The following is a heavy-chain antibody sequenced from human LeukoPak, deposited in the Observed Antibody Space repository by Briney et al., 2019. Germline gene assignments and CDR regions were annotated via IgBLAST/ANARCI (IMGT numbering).Heavy chain of an antibody. D-gene: IGHD5-12*01. J-gene: IGHJ4*02. CDR1: GFTFSSYG. V-gene: IGHV3-33*01. CDR2: IWYDGSSK. Sequence: GGSLRLSCAASGFTFSSYGMHWVRQAPGKGLEWVALIWYDGSSKHYADSVRGRFTISRDNSKNTLYLQMNSLRAEDTAVYYCTSGPIVAGEAFDYWGQGTLVTVSS. CDR3: TSGPIVAGEAFDY.